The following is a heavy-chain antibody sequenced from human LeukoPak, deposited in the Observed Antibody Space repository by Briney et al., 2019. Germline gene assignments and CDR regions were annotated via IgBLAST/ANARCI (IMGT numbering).Heavy chain of an antibody. D-gene: IGHD1-7*01. CDR2: IKQDGSEK. CDR3: ARNNWNYVSVEGSEDY. Sequence: GGSLRLSCAASGFTFSSYWMSWVRQAPGKGLEWVANIKQDGSEKYYVDSVKGRFTISRDNAKNSLYLQMNSLRAEDTAVYYCARNNWNYVSVEGSEDYWGQGTLVTVSS. J-gene: IGHJ4*02. CDR1: GFTFSSYW. V-gene: IGHV3-7*01.